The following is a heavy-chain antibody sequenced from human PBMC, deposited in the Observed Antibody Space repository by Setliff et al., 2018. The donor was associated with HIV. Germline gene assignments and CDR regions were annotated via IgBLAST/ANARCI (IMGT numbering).Heavy chain of an antibody. CDR3: VSYYFDSSGYYYGRWDYFDY. CDR1: GGAFSTYS. D-gene: IGHD3-22*01. J-gene: IGHJ4*02. V-gene: IGHV1-69*10. Sequence: ASVKVSCKTSGGAFSTYSINWVRQAPGQGPEWMGGITWIIGVTNYAQKFQGRVTITADESTSTAYMELSSLRSEDTAVYFCVSYYFDSSGYYYGRWDYFDYWGQGTLVTVSS. CDR2: ITWIIGVT.